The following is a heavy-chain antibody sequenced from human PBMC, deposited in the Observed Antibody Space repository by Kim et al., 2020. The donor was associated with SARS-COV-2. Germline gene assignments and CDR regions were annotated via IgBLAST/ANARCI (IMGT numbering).Heavy chain of an antibody. CDR3: ATDPWQARGWMQASHGGSQQGWFDP. Sequence: ASVKVSCKVSGYTLTELSMHWVRQAPGKGLEWMGGFDPEDGETIYAQKFQGRVTMTEDTSTDTAYMELSSLRSEDTAVYYCATDPWQARGWMQASHGGSQQGWFDPWGQGTLVTVSS. CDR2: FDPEDGET. V-gene: IGHV1-24*01. J-gene: IGHJ5*02. D-gene: IGHD1-26*01. CDR1: GYTLTELS.